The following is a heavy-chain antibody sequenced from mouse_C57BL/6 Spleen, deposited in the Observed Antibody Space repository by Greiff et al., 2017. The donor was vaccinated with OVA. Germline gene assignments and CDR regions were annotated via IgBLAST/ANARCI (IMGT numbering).Heavy chain of an antibody. CDR2: IYPRSGNT. D-gene: IGHD1-1*01. J-gene: IGHJ3*01. V-gene: IGHV1-81*01. CDR1: GYTFTSYG. CDR3: ARDYGSSRFAY. Sequence: QVQLQQSGAELARPGASVKLSCKASGYTFTSYGISWVKQRTGQGLEWIGEIYPRSGNTYYNEKFKGKATLTADKSSSTAYMELSSLTSEDSAVYVCARDYGSSRFAYWGQGTLVTVSA.